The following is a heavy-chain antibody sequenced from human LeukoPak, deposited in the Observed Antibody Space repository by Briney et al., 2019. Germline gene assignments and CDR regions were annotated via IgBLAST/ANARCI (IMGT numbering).Heavy chain of an antibody. CDR2: IYPDDSET. CDR3: ARFYYYYYYMDV. V-gene: IGHV5-51*01. Sequence: GESLRISCKGYWIGWVRQRPGKGLEWMTIIYPDDSETRYSPSFEGQVTISVDKSISTAYLQWSSLKASDTAMYYCARFYYYYYYMDVWGKGTTVTVSS. CDR1: W. J-gene: IGHJ6*03.